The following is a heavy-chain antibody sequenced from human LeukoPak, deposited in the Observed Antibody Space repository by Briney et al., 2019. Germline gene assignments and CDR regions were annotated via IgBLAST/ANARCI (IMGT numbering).Heavy chain of an antibody. J-gene: IGHJ4*02. CDR3: ARDDYYDSSGYYKF. CDR2: MNPNSGNT. V-gene: IGHV1-8*01. CDR1: GYTFTSHD. D-gene: IGHD3-22*01. Sequence: ASVKVSCKASGYTFTSHDINWVRQATGQGLEWMGWMNPNSGNTGYAQKLQGRVTMTTDTSTSTAYMELRSLRSDDTAVYYCARDDYYDSSGYYKFWGQGTLVTVSS.